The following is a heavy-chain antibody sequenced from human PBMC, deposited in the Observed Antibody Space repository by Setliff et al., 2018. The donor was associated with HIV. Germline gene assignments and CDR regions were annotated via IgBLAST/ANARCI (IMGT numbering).Heavy chain of an antibody. Sequence: ASFPFSFPASGGTFSISAISWVRQAPGQGLEWMGGISTYSDETSYSQNLQGRLTMTTDTSTGTAYMELRSLRSDDTAVYYCARDVDHMMDVWGQGTTVTVSS. V-gene: IGHV1-18*01. J-gene: IGHJ6*02. CDR1: GGTFSISA. CDR3: ARDVDHMMDV. CDR2: ISTYSDET.